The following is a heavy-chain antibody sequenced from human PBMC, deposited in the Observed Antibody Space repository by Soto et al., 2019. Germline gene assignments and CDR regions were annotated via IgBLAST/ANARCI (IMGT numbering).Heavy chain of an antibody. CDR3: ARAIRGVGGDDCFSPFDY. Sequence: GGTLRLSCVTSGFAFSGDWMYWFRQAPGKGLVWVARSNSDVSRTSFTDSVRGRLTISEDNARNTVSLEMRSLRDEDTAVYYCARAIRGVGGDDCFSPFDYWGQGALVTVSS. D-gene: IGHD2-21*02. J-gene: IGHJ4*02. CDR2: SNSDVSRT. V-gene: IGHV3-74*01. CDR1: GFAFSGDW.